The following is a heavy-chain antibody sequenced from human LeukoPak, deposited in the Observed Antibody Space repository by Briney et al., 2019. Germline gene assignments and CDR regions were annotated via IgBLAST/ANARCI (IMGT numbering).Heavy chain of an antibody. CDR2: IYYSGST. D-gene: IGHD3-3*01. J-gene: IGHJ4*02. CDR3: ARGWVSGWLLDFDY. V-gene: IGHV4-30-4*01. Sequence: SETLCLTCTLSGGSIRSVDHYSRWIRQPPGKGLEWLGYIYYSGSTYYHPSLKSRVTISVDTSKNQFSLKLSSVTAGDTAVYYCARGWVSGWLLDFDYWGQGTLVTVSS. CDR1: GGSIRSVDHY.